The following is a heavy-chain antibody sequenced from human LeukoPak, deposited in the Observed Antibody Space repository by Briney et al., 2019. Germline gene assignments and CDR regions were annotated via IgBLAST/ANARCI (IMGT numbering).Heavy chain of an antibody. CDR2: IWYDGSNK. D-gene: IGHD3-10*01. Sequence: PGGSLRLSCAASGFTFSSYGMHWVHQAPGKGLEWVAVIWYDGSNKYYADSVKGRFTISRDNSKNTLYLQMNSLRAEDTAVYYCARDPRYYYGSGTLDYWGQGTLVTVSS. V-gene: IGHV3-33*01. J-gene: IGHJ4*02. CDR1: GFTFSSYG. CDR3: ARDPRYYYGSGTLDY.